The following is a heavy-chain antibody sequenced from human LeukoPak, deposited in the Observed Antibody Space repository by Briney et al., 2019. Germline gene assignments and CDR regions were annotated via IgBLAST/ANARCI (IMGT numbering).Heavy chain of an antibody. CDR3: ARDMGGYYYDILTGYSWDY. V-gene: IGHV3-48*03. J-gene: IGHJ4*02. CDR2: ISSSGSTI. D-gene: IGHD3-9*01. CDR1: GFTFSSYE. Sequence: GGSLRLSCAASGFTFSSYEMNWVRQAPGKGLEWVSYISSSGSTIYYADSVKGRFTISRDNAKNSLYLEMNSLRAEDTAVYYCARDMGGYYYDILTGYSWDYWGQGTLVTVSS.